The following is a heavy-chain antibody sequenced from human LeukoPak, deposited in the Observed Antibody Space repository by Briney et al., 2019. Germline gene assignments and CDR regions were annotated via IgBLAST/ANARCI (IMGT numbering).Heavy chain of an antibody. D-gene: IGHD1-26*01. CDR1: GGSISSSSYY. J-gene: IGHJ6*02. CDR3: ARVGGTNYYYYGMDV. V-gene: IGHV4-39*07. CDR2: IYYSGST. Sequence: PSETLSLTCTVSGGSISSSSYYWGWIRQPPGKGLEWIGSIYYSGSTYYNPSLKSRVTISVDTSKNQFSLKLSSVTVADTAVYYCARVGGTNYYYYGMDVWGQGTTVTVSS.